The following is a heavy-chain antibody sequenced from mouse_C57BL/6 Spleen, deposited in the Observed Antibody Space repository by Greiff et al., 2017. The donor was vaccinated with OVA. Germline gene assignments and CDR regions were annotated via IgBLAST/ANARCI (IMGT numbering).Heavy chain of an antibody. CDR1: GYTFTSYW. J-gene: IGHJ4*01. D-gene: IGHD1-1*01. CDR2: IDPSDSYT. Sequence: VKLQQPGAELVKPGASVKLSCKASGYTFTSYWMQWVKQRPGQGLEWIGEIDPSDSYTNYNQKFKGKATLTVDTSSSTAYMQLSSLTSEDSAVYYCASGYYGSSLYYAMEYWGQGTSVTVSS. CDR3: ASGYYGSSLYYAMEY. V-gene: IGHV1-50*01.